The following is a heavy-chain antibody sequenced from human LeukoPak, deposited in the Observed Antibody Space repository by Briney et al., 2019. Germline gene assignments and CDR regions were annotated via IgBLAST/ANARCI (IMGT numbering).Heavy chain of an antibody. CDR3: ARAEWFGELYAFDI. J-gene: IGHJ3*02. CDR2: IYSGGST. V-gene: IGHV3-66*01. D-gene: IGHD3-10*01. Sequence: GGSLRLSCAASGFTSSSYAMSWVRQAPGKGLEWVSVIYSGGSTYYADSVKGRFTISRDNSKNTLYLQMNGLRAEDTAVYYCARAEWFGELYAFDIWGQGTMVTVSS. CDR1: GFTSSSYA.